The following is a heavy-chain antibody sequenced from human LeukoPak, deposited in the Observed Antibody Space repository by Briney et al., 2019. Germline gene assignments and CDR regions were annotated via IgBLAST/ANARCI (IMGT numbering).Heavy chain of an antibody. CDR1: GFTFSNYW. J-gene: IGHJ4*02. Sequence: GGSLRLSCAASGFTFSNYWMHWVRQAPGKGLVWVSDIKPDGSSTSYADSVKGRFTISRDDAKNTLYLQMNSLRAEDTAVYYCARGTMAAAGIAFWGQGTLVTVSS. CDR3: ARGTMAAAGIAF. V-gene: IGHV3-74*01. CDR2: IKPDGSST. D-gene: IGHD6-13*01.